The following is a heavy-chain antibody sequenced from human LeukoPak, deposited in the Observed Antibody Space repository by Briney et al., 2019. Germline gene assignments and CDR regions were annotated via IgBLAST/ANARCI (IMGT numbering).Heavy chain of an antibody. J-gene: IGHJ4*02. CDR2: INPNGGGT. Sequence: ASVKVSCKASGYTFTGYYMHWVRQAPGQGLEWMGWINPNGGGTNYAQKFQGRVTMTRDTSISTAYMELSRLRSDDTAVYYCARGGHSGYDLVDYWGQGTLVTVSS. V-gene: IGHV1-2*02. CDR1: GYTFTGYY. D-gene: IGHD5-12*01. CDR3: ARGGHSGYDLVDY.